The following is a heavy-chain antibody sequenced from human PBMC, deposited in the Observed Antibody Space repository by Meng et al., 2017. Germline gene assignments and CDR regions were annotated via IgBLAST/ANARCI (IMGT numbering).Heavy chain of an antibody. J-gene: IGHJ4*02. Sequence: GHLQDSGPGLVRPSETLSLTCTVSGDPVTVGSHYWSWIRQPSGKGLEWIGYIDYGGSTSYNPSLRSRVTISVDTSNNQFSLKLSSVTAADTAVFYCARTRGDYYFDYWGQGTLVTVSS. CDR1: GDPVTVGSHY. D-gene: IGHD3-16*01. V-gene: IGHV4-61*01. CDR2: IDYGGST. CDR3: ARTRGDYYFDY.